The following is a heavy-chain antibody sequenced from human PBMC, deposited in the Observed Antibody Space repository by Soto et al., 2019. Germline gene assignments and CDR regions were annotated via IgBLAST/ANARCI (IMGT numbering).Heavy chain of an antibody. CDR2: ISYDSATV. CDR3: VPGHYPTMAAPSDY. Sequence: GESLRLSCSASGVTIDDCAMHWVRQAPGEGREECSGISYDSATVGYTESVKGRVTITRDDAKNPLYLQMDSLRREDTAVYFCVPGHYPTMAAPSDYWGQGTLVTVSS. D-gene: IGHD2-2*01. CDR1: GVTIDDCA. J-gene: IGHJ4*02. V-gene: IGHV3-9*01.